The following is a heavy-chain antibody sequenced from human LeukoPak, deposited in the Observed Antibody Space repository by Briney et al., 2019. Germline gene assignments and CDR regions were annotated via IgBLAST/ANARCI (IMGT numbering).Heavy chain of an antibody. Sequence: ASVKVSCKASGYIFTGYYMHWVRQAPGQGLEWMGWISAYNGNTNYAQKLQGRVTMTTDTSTSTAYMELRSLRSDDTAVYYCARDIVVVVAATEFSAVDYWGQGTLVTVSS. D-gene: IGHD2-15*01. V-gene: IGHV1-18*04. CDR3: ARDIVVVVAATEFSAVDY. CDR2: ISAYNGNT. J-gene: IGHJ4*02. CDR1: GYIFTGYY.